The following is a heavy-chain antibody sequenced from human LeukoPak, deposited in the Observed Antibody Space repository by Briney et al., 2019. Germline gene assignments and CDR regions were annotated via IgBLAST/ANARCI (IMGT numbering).Heavy chain of an antibody. CDR3: ARDGRYSSSSDY. V-gene: IGHV1-69*04. D-gene: IGHD6-6*01. J-gene: IGHJ4*02. CDR1: GGTFSSYA. Sequence: GASVKVSCKASGGTFSSYAISWVRQAPGQGLEWMGRIIPILGIANYAQKFQGRVTITADKSTSTAYMELSSLRSEDTAVYYCARDGRYSSSSDYWGQGTLVTVSS. CDR2: IIPILGIA.